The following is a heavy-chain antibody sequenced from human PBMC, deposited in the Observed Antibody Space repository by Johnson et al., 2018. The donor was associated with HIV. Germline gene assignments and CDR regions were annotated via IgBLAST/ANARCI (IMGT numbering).Heavy chain of an antibody. CDR2: ISDDGSNK. Sequence: QVQLVESGGGLVQPGGSLRLSCAVSGFTFNSYAMHWVRQSPGKGLAWVAVISDDGSNKYYADSVKGRFTISRDNSKNTLSLQMNSLRAEDTAVYYCARGVPIAAAGHDAFDSWGQGTMVTVSS. J-gene: IGHJ3*02. CDR1: GFTFNSYA. V-gene: IGHV3-30-3*01. D-gene: IGHD6-13*01. CDR3: ARGVPIAAAGHDAFDS.